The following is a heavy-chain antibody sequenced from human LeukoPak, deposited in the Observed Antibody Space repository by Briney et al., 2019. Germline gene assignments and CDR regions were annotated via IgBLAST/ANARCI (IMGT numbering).Heavy chain of an antibody. CDR2: FDPEDGET. J-gene: IGHJ5*02. D-gene: IGHD5-12*01. CDR1: GYTLTELS. Sequence: ASVKVSCKVSGYTLTELSMHWVRQAPGKELEWMGGFDPEDGETIYAQKFQGRVTMTEDTSTDTAYMELSSLRSEDTAVYYCATRSGYDRGFDPWGQGTLVTVSS. V-gene: IGHV1-24*01. CDR3: ATRSGYDRGFDP.